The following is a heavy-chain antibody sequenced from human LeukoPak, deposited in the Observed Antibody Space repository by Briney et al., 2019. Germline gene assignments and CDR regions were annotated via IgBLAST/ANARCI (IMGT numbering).Heavy chain of an antibody. V-gene: IGHV5-10-1*01. J-gene: IGHJ3*02. CDR1: GYTFTSYW. CDR3: ARPMYSSGWYNAFDI. Sequence: GESLRISCKGSGYTFTSYWITWVRQMPGKGLEWMGRIDPSDSYTNYSPSFQGHVIISADKSISTAYLQWSSLKASDTAIYYCARPMYSSGWYNAFDIWGRGTMVTVSS. D-gene: IGHD6-19*01. CDR2: IDPSDSYT.